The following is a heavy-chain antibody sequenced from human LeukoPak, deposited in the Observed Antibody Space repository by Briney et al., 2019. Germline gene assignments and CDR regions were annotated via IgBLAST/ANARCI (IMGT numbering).Heavy chain of an antibody. CDR2: IYYSGST. CDR1: GGSISSSSYY. D-gene: IGHD6-19*01. V-gene: IGHV4-39*07. Sequence: SETLSLTCTVSGGSISSSSYYWGWIRQPPGKGLEWIGSIYYSGSTYYNPSLKSRVTISVDTSKNQFSLKLSSVTAADTAVYYCARGAGNPIYSSGWYARYGMDVWGQGTTVTVSS. J-gene: IGHJ6*02. CDR3: ARGAGNPIYSSGWYARYGMDV.